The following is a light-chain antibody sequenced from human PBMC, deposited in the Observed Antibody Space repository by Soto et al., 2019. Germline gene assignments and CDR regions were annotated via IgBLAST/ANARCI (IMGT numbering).Light chain of an antibody. CDR2: EDI. V-gene: IGLV2-23*01. J-gene: IGLJ2*01. CDR3: CSYAGGTSLV. Sequence: QSALTQPASVSGSPGQSITISCTGSSSDVGRYNLVSWYQQHPGKAPKLLIYEDIERPSGVSNRFSGSKSGNTASLTIFGLETEDESDYYCCSYAGGTSLVFGGGTKVTVL. CDR1: SSDVGRYNL.